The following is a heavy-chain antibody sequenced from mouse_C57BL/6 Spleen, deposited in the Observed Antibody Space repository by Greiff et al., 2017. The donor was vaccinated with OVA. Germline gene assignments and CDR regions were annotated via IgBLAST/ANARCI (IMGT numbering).Heavy chain of an antibody. CDR2: IYPGDGDT. J-gene: IGHJ4*01. CDR1: GYAFSSSW. Sequence: QVQLQQSGPELVKPGASVKISCKASGYAFSSSWMNWVKQRPGKGLEWIGRIYPGDGDTNYNGKFKGKATLTADKSSSTAYMQLSSLTSEDSAVYFCARISSGDAMDYWGQGTSVTVSS. CDR3: ARISSGDAMDY. V-gene: IGHV1-82*01.